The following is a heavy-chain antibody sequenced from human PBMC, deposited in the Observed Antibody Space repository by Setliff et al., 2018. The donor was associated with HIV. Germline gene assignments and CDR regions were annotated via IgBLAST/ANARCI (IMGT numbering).Heavy chain of an antibody. CDR2: IYHSGST. J-gene: IGHJ5*02. CDR1: GGSISSGGYS. V-gene: IGHV4-30-2*01. D-gene: IGHD3-10*01. Sequence: LSLTCAVSGGSISSGGYSWNWIRQPPGKGLEWIGYIYHSGSTFYNPSLKSRVTISVDRSKNQFSLKLTSVTAADTALYYCARGGGVYNWLDPWGQGTLVTVSS. CDR3: ARGGGVYNWLDP.